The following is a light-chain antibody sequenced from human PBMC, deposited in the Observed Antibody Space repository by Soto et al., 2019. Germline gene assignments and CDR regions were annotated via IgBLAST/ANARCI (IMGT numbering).Light chain of an antibody. CDR1: RHDVGGYNY. Sequence: QLVLTQPASVSGSPGQSITISCTGTRHDVGGYNYVSWFQQHPGKAPKLMIYDVSVRPSGVPDRFSGSKSGNTASLTISGLQAEDETEYYCCSDSGIITWLFGGGTKLTVL. V-gene: IGLV2-14*03. CDR3: CSDSGIITWL. J-gene: IGLJ3*02. CDR2: DVS.